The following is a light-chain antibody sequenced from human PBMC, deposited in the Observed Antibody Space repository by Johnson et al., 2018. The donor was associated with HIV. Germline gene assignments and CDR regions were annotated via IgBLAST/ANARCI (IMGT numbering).Light chain of an antibody. J-gene: IGLJ1*01. CDR1: SSNIGNNY. Sequence: QSILTQPPSVSAAPGQKVTISCSGSSSNIGNNYVSWYQQLPGTAPKLLIYENNKRPSGIPDRFSGSKSGTSATLAITGLQPGDAADYYCGTWDSSLSAYVFGTGTKVTVL. CDR3: GTWDSSLSAYV. CDR2: ENN. V-gene: IGLV1-51*02.